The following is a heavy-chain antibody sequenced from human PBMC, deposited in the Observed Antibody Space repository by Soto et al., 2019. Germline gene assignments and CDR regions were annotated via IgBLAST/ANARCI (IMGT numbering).Heavy chain of an antibody. J-gene: IGHJ6*02. V-gene: IGHV1-69*13. CDR2: IIPIFGTA. CDR1: GRPFSSYA. D-gene: IGHD2-2*01. Sequence: SVKVSCMASGRPFSSYAISWVRQAPGQELEWMGGIIPIFGTANYAQKFQVRVTITADESTSTAYMELSSLRSEDTGVYYCARDPPNDKTQLDYGMDVWGQGTVVTVSS. CDR3: ARDPPNDKTQLDYGMDV.